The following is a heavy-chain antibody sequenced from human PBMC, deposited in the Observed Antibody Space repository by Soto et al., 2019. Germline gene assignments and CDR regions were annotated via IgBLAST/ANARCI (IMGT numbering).Heavy chain of an antibody. J-gene: IGHJ3*02. D-gene: IGHD6-6*01. CDR1: GGSFSGYY. CDR2: INHSGST. V-gene: IGHV4-34*01. CDR3: ARCPFGEHSSSARAFDI. Sequence: SETLSLTCAVYGGSFSGYYWSWIRQPPGKGLEWIGEINHSGSTNYNPSLKSRVTISVDTSKNQFSLKLSSVTAADTAVYYCARCPFGEHSSSARAFDIWGQGTMVTVSS.